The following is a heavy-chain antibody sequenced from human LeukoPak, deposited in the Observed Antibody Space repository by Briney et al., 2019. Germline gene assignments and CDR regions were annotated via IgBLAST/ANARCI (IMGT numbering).Heavy chain of an antibody. V-gene: IGHV4-59*01. CDR3: GRRTFYDTLTGYKYWYFDL. Sequence: SETLSLTCTVSGGPISSYYWSWIRQPPGKRLEWIGYTHYSGSTDKNPSLWSRVTMSVDTSKNQISLKLSSVTAADTAVYYCGRRTFYDTLTGYKYWYFDLWGRGNLVTVSS. D-gene: IGHD3-9*01. CDR1: GGPISSYY. CDR2: THYSGST. J-gene: IGHJ2*01.